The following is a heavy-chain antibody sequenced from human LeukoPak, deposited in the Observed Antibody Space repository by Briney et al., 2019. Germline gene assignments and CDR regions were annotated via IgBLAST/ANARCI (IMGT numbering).Heavy chain of an antibody. CDR3: ARDEINFWSGTESWFDP. Sequence: GSSVKVSCKASGGTFSSYAIIWVRQAPGQGLEWMGGIIPIFGTANYAQKFQGRVTITTDESTSTAYMELSSLRSEDTAVYYCARDEINFWSGTESWFDPWGQGTLVTVSS. CDR1: GGTFSSYA. CDR2: IIPIFGTA. D-gene: IGHD3-3*01. V-gene: IGHV1-69*05. J-gene: IGHJ5*02.